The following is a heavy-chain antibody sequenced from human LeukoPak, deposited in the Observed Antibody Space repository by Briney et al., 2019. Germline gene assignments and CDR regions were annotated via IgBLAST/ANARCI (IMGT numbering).Heavy chain of an antibody. CDR1: GFTFSSYG. V-gene: IGHV3-23*01. CDR3: ARWSMATNGYYFDY. D-gene: IGHD5-24*01. CDR2: ISGSGGST. Sequence: GGSLRLSCAASGFTFSSYGMSWVRQARGKGLEWVSAISGSGGSTYYADSVKGRFTISRDNSKNTLYLQMDSLRAEDTAVYYCARWSMATNGYYFDYWGQGTLVTVSS. J-gene: IGHJ4*02.